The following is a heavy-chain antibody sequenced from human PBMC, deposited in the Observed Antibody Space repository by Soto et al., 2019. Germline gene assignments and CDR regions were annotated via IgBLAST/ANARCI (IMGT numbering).Heavy chain of an antibody. V-gene: IGHV3-23*01. CDR2: ISGSGGST. CDR3: ARTCSSTSCYLDY. J-gene: IGHJ4*02. CDR1: GFTFSSYA. Sequence: PGGSLRLSCAASGFTFSSYAMSWVRQAPGKGLEWVSAISGSGGSTYYADSVKGRFTISRDNSKNTLYLQMNSLRAEDTAVYYCARTCSSTSCYLDYWGQGTLVTVSS. D-gene: IGHD2-2*01.